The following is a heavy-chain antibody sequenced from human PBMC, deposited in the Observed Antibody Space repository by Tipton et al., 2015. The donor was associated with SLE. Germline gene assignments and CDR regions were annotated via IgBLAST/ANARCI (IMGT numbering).Heavy chain of an antibody. CDR2: INHSGST. D-gene: IGHD2-2*01. CDR3: AVGYCSTTSCQREYFQH. CDR1: GGSFSGYY. V-gene: IGHV4-34*01. Sequence: TLSLTCAVYGGSFSGYYWSWIRQPPGKGLEWIGEINHSGSTNYNPSLKSRVTISVDTSKNQFSLKLNSVTAADTAVYYCAVGYCSTTSCQREYFQHWGQGTLVTVSS. J-gene: IGHJ1*01.